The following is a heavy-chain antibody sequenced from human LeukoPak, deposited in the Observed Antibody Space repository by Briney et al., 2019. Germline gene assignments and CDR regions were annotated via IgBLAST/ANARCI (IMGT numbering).Heavy chain of an antibody. CDR2: INHSGST. V-gene: IGHV4-34*01. CDR1: GGSFSGCY. CDR3: ARGLMGYDSSGYYWGYYYYYYMDV. J-gene: IGHJ6*03. Sequence: PSETLSPTCAVYGGSFSGCYWSWIRQPPGKGLEWIGEINHSGSTNYNPSLKSRVTISVDTSKNQFSLKLSSVTAADTAVYYCARGLMGYDSSGYYWGYYYYYYMDVWGKGTTVTVSS. D-gene: IGHD3-22*01.